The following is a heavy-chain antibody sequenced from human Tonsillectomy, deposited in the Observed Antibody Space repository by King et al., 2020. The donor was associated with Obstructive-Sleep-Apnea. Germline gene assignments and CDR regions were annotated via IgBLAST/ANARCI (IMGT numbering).Heavy chain of an antibody. CDR1: GDSITSGGYY. V-gene: IGHV4-31*03. D-gene: IGHD6-19*01. CDR3: ARGYSSGWYQYFLP. J-gene: IGHJ1*01. CDR2: TFHTGSA. Sequence: VQLQESGPGLVKPSQTLSLTCTVSGDSITSGGYYWSWIRQHPGRGLEWIGYTFHTGSAQYTPSLESRVTISVDTSKNQFALKMTSVTAADTAVYFCARGYSSGWYQYFLPWGQGTLVTVSS.